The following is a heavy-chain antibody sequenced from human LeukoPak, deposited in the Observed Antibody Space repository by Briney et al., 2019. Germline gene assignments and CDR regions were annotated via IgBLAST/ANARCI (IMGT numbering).Heavy chain of an antibody. CDR3: ARHVSDMTTVSHYFDY. V-gene: IGHV4-39*01. Sequence: SETLSLTCTVSGGSISRSSYYWGWIRQTPGMGLEWIGSVSYSGNTDYNPSLKSRVTISVDTSKNLFSLRLTSVTAADTAVYYCARHVSDMTTVSHYFDYWGQGTLVTVSS. CDR1: GGSISRSSYY. D-gene: IGHD4-17*01. CDR2: VSYSGNT. J-gene: IGHJ4*02.